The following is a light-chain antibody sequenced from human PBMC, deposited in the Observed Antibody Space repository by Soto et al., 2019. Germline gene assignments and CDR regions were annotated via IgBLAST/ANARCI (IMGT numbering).Light chain of an antibody. CDR2: NSD. CDR3: ATWDDSLSGRV. V-gene: IGLV1-47*02. CDR1: SSNVGNHF. J-gene: IGLJ3*02. Sequence: QSVLTQPPSASGTPGQRVTISCSGSSSNVGNHFVYWYQHLPGTAPRLLIYNSDQRPSRVPDRFSGSKSGASASLAIRGRRADDAGDYYCATWDDSLSGRVFGGGTKLTVL.